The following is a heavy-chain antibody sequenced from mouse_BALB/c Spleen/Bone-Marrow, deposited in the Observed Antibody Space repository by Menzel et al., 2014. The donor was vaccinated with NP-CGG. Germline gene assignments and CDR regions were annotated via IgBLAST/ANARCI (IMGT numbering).Heavy chain of an antibody. D-gene: IGHD2-3*01. V-gene: IGHV14-3*02. CDR3: ARRFYDCALVY. CDR1: GFNIKDTY. J-gene: IGHJ2*01. Sequence: VQLQQSGAELVKPGASVKLSCTASGFNIKDTYMHWVKQRPEQXXEWIGRIDPANGNTKYDPKFQGKATITADTSSNTAALQLRSLTSEHTAVYYCARRFYDCALVYWGQRPTLTLPS. CDR2: IDPANGNT.